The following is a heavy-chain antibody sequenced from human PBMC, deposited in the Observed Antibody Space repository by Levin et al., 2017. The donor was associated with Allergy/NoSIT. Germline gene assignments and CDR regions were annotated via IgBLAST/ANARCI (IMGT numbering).Heavy chain of an antibody. V-gene: IGHV3-23*01. CDR1: GFTFSGYA. D-gene: IGHD2-15*01. CDR2: ISGSGGST. Sequence: GGSLRLSCAASGFTFSGYAMSWVRQAPGKGLEWVSSISGSGGSTYNADSVKGRFTISRDNSKNTLELQMNSLRAEDTAVYYCAKECSGGTCYAGGNYYYYGMDVWGQGTTVTVS. CDR3: AKECSGGTCYAGGNYYYYGMDV. J-gene: IGHJ6*02.